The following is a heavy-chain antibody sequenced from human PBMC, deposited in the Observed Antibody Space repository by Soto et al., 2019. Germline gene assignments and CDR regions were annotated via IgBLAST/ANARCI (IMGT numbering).Heavy chain of an antibody. J-gene: IGHJ4*02. Sequence: QVQLQESGPGLVKPSETLSLTCTVSGDSISSYYWSWIRQPPGKGLEWIGSIFYTGSTNYNPSLQSRVTISVDTSMNHCYLNLNSLTAADTAVYYCARHGSPVAGTGWLDSWGQGTLVTVSS. CDR3: ARHGSPVAGTGWLDS. CDR1: GDSISSYY. CDR2: IFYTGST. D-gene: IGHD6-19*01. V-gene: IGHV4-59*08.